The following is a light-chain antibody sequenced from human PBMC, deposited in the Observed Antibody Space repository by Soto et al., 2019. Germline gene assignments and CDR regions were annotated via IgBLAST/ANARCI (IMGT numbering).Light chain of an antibody. V-gene: IGLV1-40*01. Sequence: QSVLTQPPSVSGAPGQRVSISCTGSSSNIGTGHDVHWYQQLPGTAPKLLIYHNTNRPPGVPARFSGSKSGTSASLVITGLQAEDEADYYCSSFAGTNNLAFGGGTKVTVL. J-gene: IGLJ3*02. CDR2: HNT. CDR3: SSFAGTNNLA. CDR1: SSNIGTGHD.